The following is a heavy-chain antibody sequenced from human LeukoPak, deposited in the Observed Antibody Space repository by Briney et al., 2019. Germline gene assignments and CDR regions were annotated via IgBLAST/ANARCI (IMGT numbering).Heavy chain of an antibody. Sequence: PGGSLRLSCAASGFTFTSHWMSWVRQAPGKGREWVARRNLEGSEKYFVDSVKGRFTISRDNAMTSLYLERNSLRAEGTAVYYCARDATYCTNGVCYTRFDYWGQGTLVTVSS. D-gene: IGHD2-8*01. J-gene: IGHJ4*02. CDR2: RNLEGSEK. CDR1: GFTFTSHW. V-gene: IGHV3-7*01. CDR3: ARDATYCTNGVCYTRFDY.